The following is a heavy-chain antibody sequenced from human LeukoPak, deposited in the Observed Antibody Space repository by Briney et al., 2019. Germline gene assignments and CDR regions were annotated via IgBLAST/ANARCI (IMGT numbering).Heavy chain of an antibody. CDR2: IGGSGGSP. CDR3: ARGGPYYYGSGSRYGLDV. Sequence: GGSLRLSCAASGFTFTSYAMSWVRQTPGRGLEWVSGIGGSGGSPYYADSVKGRFTISRDNAKNTLYLQMSSLRAEDTALYYCARGGPYYYGSGSRYGLDVWGQGTTVTVSS. V-gene: IGHV3-23*01. J-gene: IGHJ6*02. CDR1: GFTFTSYA. D-gene: IGHD3-10*01.